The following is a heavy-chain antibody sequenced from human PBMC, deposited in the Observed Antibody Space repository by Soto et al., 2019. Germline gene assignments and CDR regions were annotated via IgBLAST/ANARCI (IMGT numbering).Heavy chain of an antibody. CDR2: TYFRSKWYN. J-gene: IGHJ5*02. Sequence: NPSETLSLTCAISGDSVSSNTASWNWIRQSPSRGLEWLGRTYFRSKWYNDYAVSVKSRIIINPDTSNNQFSLQLNSVTPEDTAVYFCAKGDDLGPKTGYAFDPWGQGSMVTVS. V-gene: IGHV6-1*01. CDR3: AKGDDLGPKTGYAFDP. CDR1: GDSVSSNTAS. D-gene: IGHD5-12*01.